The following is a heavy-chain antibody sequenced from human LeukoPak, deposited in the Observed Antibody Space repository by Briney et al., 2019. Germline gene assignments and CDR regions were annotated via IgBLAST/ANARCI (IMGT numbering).Heavy chain of an antibody. Sequence: PSETLSLTCTVSGGSISSDDYFWSWIRQPPGKGLEWIGYIHYSGNTHYNPSLKSRVTISLNTFKNQFSLNLSSVTAADTAVYYCARGRRVVGLDYWGQGTLVTVSS. CDR3: ARGRRVVGLDY. V-gene: IGHV4-30-4*01. J-gene: IGHJ4*02. CDR2: IHYSGNT. D-gene: IGHD1-14*01. CDR1: GGSISSDDYF.